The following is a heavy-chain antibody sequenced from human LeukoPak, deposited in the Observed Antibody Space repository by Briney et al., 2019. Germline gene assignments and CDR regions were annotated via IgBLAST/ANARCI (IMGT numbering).Heavy chain of an antibody. CDR1: GFTFSSYA. D-gene: IGHD5-12*01. CDR3: AKDLGDIAATIKGGDYYYYYYGMDV. J-gene: IGHJ6*02. CDR2: ISGSGGST. V-gene: IGHV3-23*01. Sequence: GGSLRLSCAASGFTFSSYAMSWVRQAPGKGLEWVSAISGSGGSTYYADSVKGRFTISRDNSKNTLYLQMNSLRAEDTAVYYCAKDLGDIAATIKGGDYYYYYYGMDVWGQGTTVTVSS.